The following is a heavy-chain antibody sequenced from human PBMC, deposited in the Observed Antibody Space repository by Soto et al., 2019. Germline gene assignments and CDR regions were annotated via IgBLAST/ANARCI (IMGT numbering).Heavy chain of an antibody. D-gene: IGHD2-8*01. CDR2: IHYSGST. V-gene: IGHV4-39*01. J-gene: IGHJ4*02. CDR3: ARHEGNGNVWPLDY. CDR1: GDSIGTTHAF. Sequence: SETLSLTCTVSGDSIGTTHAFWAWIRQSPGKGLEWIGNIHYSGSTYYMPSLRSRVTLSVDTSKNQFSLRLTSVTAEDTAVYYCARHEGNGNVWPLDYWGQGILVTVSS.